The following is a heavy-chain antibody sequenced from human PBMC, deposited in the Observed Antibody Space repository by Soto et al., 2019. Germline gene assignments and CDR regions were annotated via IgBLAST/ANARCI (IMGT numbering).Heavy chain of an antibody. CDR2: MNPNSGHT. J-gene: IGHJ6*03. CDR1: GYTFTSYD. V-gene: IGHV1-8*01. CDR3: ARGVRHRNYMDV. D-gene: IGHD2-21*01. Sequence: QVQLVQSGAEVKKTGASVKGSCKASGYTFTSYDINWVRQATGQGLEWMGWMNPNSGHTGYAQKFQGRVTMTRNTSISTAYMELSSLRSEDTAVYYCARGVRHRNYMDVWGKGTTVTVSS.